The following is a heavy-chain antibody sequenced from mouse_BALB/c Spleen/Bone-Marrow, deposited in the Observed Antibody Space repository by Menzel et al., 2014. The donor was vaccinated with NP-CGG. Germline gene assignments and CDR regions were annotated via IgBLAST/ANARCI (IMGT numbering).Heavy chain of an antibody. J-gene: IGHJ3*01. CDR3: ARRGVYDYPWFVY. CDR1: GYTFTTYT. V-gene: IGHV1-4*01. D-gene: IGHD2-4*01. CDR2: INPSSDYT. Sequence: QVQLQQSRAELARPGASVKMSCRASGYTFTTYTVHWVKQRPGQGLEWIGYINPSSDYTNYNQKFKDKATLTADKSSSTAYMQLSSLTSEDSAVYYCARRGVYDYPWFVYWGQGTLVTVSA.